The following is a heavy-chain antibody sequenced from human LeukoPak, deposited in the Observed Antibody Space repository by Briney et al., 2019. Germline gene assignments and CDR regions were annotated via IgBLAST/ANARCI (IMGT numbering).Heavy chain of an antibody. J-gene: IGHJ5*02. CDR3: AKQNVGGSSRWYSGRTKGWFDP. V-gene: IGHV3-21*04. CDR2: ITSSSSYI. CDR1: GFTFSSYT. D-gene: IGHD6-13*01. Sequence: GGSLRLSCAASGFTFSSYTMNWVRQAPGKGLEWVSSITSSSSYIYYADSVKGRFTISRDNAKNSLYLQMNSLRAEDTAVYYCAKQNVGGSSRWYSGRTKGWFDPWGQGTLVTVSS.